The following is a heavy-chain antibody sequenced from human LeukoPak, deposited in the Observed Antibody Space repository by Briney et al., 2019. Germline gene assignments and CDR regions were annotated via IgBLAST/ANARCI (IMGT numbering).Heavy chain of an antibody. CDR1: GFIFRSTW. D-gene: IGHD4-11*01. CDR2: IKKDGSEK. Sequence: PGGSLRLSCVGSGFIFRSTWMSWVRQAPGKGLEWVANIKKDGSEKNYVDSVKGRFTISRDNAKNSLYLQMNSLRVDDTAVYYCARDPGFDYSSWGQGTLVTVSS. CDR3: ARDPGFDYSS. V-gene: IGHV3-7*01. J-gene: IGHJ4*02.